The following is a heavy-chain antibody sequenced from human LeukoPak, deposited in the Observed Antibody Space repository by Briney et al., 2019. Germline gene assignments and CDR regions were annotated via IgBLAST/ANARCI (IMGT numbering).Heavy chain of an antibody. CDR3: AKDLRLVRVLDY. Sequence: WGALRLSRAGSWFTLNSYCMHWGRQAPGQGGGGVAVISYDGSNKYYADSVKGRFTISRDNSKNTLYLQMNSLRAEDTAVYYCAKDLRLVRVLDYWGQGTLVTVSS. V-gene: IGHV3-30*18. CDR2: ISYDGSNK. D-gene: IGHD6-19*01. J-gene: IGHJ4*02. CDR1: WFTLNSYC.